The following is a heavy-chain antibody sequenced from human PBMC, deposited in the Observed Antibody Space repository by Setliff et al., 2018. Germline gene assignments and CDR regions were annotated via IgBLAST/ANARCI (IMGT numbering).Heavy chain of an antibody. J-gene: IGHJ4*02. V-gene: IGHV4-38-2*01. Sequence: SETLSLTCDVSGYSISSGYCWGWIRQPPGKGLEWIGYIYNSGSTNYNPSLKSRVTISVDTSRNQISLTLSSVTAADTAVYYCRFWSGYYKNDYWGQGTLVTVSS. CDR2: IYNSGST. D-gene: IGHD3-3*01. CDR1: GYSISSGYC. CDR3: RFWSGYYKNDY.